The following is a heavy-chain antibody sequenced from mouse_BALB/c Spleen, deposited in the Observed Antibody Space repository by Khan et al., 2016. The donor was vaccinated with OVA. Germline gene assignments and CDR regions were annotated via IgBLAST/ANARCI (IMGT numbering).Heavy chain of an antibody. CDR2: INPSNAYT. D-gene: IGHD1-1*01. V-gene: IGHV1-7*01. CDR1: GYTFINSW. Sequence: VQLQQSGAELAKPGASVKMSCKASGYTFINSWILWVKQRPGQGLEWIGYINPSNAYTEYNQNFKDKATLTADKSSRTAYMQLSSLTSEASAVYYGARRGLRWDFDYWGQGTTLTVSS. CDR3: ARRGLRWDFDY. J-gene: IGHJ2*01.